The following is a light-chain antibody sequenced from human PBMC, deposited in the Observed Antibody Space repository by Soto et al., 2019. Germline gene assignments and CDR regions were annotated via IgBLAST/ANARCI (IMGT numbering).Light chain of an antibody. CDR3: QQASSFPLT. CDR2: GAS. Sequence: DIPMTQSPSSVSASVGDRVTITCRASQGISSWLAWYQQKPEKAPKLVIYGASNRESGVPSRFSASESGTLFTLTINSLQPEDFATYYCQQASSFPLTFGGGTTVEI. CDR1: QGISSW. V-gene: IGKV1-12*01. J-gene: IGKJ4*01.